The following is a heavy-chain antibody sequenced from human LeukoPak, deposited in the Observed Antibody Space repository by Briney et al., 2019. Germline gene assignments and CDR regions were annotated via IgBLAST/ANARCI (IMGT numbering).Heavy chain of an antibody. J-gene: IGHJ4*02. CDR3: ASQAPSGDTSGYVY. Sequence: SETLSLTCAVYGGSFSGYYWSWIRQPPGKGLEWIGEINHSGSTSYNPSLKTRVTMSIDTSKYQFSLILTSVTAADTAVYYCASQAPSGDTSGYVYWGQGTLVTVSS. CDR1: GGSFSGYY. CDR2: INHSGST. V-gene: IGHV4-34*01. D-gene: IGHD3-22*01.